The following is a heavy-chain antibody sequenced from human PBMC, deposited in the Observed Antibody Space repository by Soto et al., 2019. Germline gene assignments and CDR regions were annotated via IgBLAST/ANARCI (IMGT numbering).Heavy chain of an antibody. D-gene: IGHD6-13*01. V-gene: IGHV4-31*03. J-gene: IGHJ4*02. Sequence: QVQLQESGPGLVKPSQTLSLTCTVSGGSISSGGYYWSWIRQHPGKGLEWIGYIYYSGSTYYTPPLKSRVTIAVDTPKNQFPLKLSSVSAAGTAVYYCARERGGIAAAGGYFDYWGQGTLVTVSS. CDR3: ARERGGIAAAGGYFDY. CDR2: IYYSGST. CDR1: GGSISSGGYY.